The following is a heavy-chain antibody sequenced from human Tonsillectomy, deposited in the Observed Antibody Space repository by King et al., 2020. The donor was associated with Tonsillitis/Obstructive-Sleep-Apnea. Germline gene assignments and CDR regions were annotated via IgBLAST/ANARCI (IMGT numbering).Heavy chain of an antibody. CDR1: GFTFSTYA. Sequence: VQLVESGGHLVQPGGSLRLSCAASGFTFSTYAMSWVRQAPGKGLEWVSVISGSGGSTYYADSVKGRFTISRDNSRTTLYLQMNSLRAEDSAVYFCAKDLVSYYDSSVYEAFDFWGQGTMVTVSS. D-gene: IGHD3-22*01. CDR3: AKDLVSYYDSSVYEAFDF. V-gene: IGHV3-23*04. J-gene: IGHJ3*01. CDR2: ISGSGGST.